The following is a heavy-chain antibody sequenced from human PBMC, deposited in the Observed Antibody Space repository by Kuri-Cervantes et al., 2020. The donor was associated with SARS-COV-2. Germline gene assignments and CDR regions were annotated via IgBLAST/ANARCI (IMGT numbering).Heavy chain of an antibody. CDR3: ARSGSGAISREDDAFDV. V-gene: IGHV1-45*02. CDR2: TTPFNGNT. Sequence: SVKVSCKASGHDITYRFMHWVRQAPGQAPEWMGWTTPFNGNTNYAQRFQGRVTITSDRSMNTAYMELSGLRSEDTAMYYCARSGSGAISREDDAFDVWGQGTMVTVSS. CDR1: GHDITYRF. D-gene: IGHD3-10*01. J-gene: IGHJ3*01.